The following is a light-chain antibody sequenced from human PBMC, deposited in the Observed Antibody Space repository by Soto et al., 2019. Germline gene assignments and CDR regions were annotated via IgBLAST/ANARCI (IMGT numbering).Light chain of an antibody. CDR1: LSITRH. V-gene: IGKV1-9*01. CDR3: QQLNSYPQT. CDR2: SAS. Sequence: DIQWTQSPSSLSASVGDRVTITCRASLSITRHLNWYQQKAGKAPTLLIYSASSLQSGVPSRFSGSGSGPDFTLTISSLQPEDSATYFCQQLNSYPQTFGQGTRLEIK. J-gene: IGKJ5*01.